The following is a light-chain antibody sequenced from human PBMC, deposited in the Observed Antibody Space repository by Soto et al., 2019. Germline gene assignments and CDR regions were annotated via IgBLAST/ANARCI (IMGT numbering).Light chain of an antibody. CDR3: QHTPRPPLT. J-gene: IGKJ3*01. V-gene: IGKV1-39*01. CDR1: QSINSN. CDR2: AAF. Sequence: DSKMAPSPTSLSTYVGDIVTLTCLASQSINSNLNWYQQKPAKAPKLLIYAAFNLQSGVPSRFSGSGSGTDFTLTINILHPDDFVPYYCQHTPRPPLTFGPGTKVDFK.